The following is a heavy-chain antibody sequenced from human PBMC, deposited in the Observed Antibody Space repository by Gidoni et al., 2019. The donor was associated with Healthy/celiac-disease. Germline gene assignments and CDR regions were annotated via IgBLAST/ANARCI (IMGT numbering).Heavy chain of an antibody. D-gene: IGHD2-21*01. CDR2: IWYDGSNK. CDR3: ARAGDCGGDCFPEIDY. J-gene: IGHJ4*02. Sequence: QVQLVESGGGVVPPGRSLRLSCAASGFTFGSYGMHWVRQAPGKGREWVAVIWYDGSNKYYADSVKGRFTISRDNSKNTLYLQMNSLRAEDTAVYYCARAGDCGGDCFPEIDYWGQGTLVTVSS. CDR1: GFTFGSYG. V-gene: IGHV3-33*01.